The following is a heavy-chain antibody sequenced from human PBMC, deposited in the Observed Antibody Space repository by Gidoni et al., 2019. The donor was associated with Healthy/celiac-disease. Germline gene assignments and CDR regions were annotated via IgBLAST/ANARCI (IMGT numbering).Heavy chain of an antibody. J-gene: IGHJ4*02. CDR2: ISWNSGSI. Sequence: EMQLVASGGSLVTPGRSLRLSCAASGVTFDDYAIHWVRQAAGKGLEWVSGISWNSGSIGYVASVKGRFTISRDNAKNSLYLQMNSLRAEDTALYYCAKGYGYYVLDYWGQGTLVTVSS. D-gene: IGHD3-10*02. V-gene: IGHV3-9*01. CDR3: AKGYGYYVLDY. CDR1: GVTFDDYA.